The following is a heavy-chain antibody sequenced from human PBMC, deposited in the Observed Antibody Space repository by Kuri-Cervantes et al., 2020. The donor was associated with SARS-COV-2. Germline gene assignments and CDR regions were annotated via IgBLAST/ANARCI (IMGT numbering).Heavy chain of an antibody. D-gene: IGHD3-3*01. Sequence: ASVKVSCKASGYTFSSYHMHWVRQAPGQGLEWMGIIYPSGGSTSYPQKFQGRVSMTSDASTTTVYMELSSLRSEDTAVYYCARESLSGDFWSGYYWNHWFDPWGQGTLVTVSS. CDR2: IYPSGGST. V-gene: IGHV1-46*01. J-gene: IGHJ5*02. CDR1: GYTFSSYH. CDR3: ARESLSGDFWSGYYWNHWFDP.